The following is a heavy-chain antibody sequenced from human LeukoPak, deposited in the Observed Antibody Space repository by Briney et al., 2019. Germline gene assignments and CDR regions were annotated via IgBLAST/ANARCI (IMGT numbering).Heavy chain of an antibody. CDR1: GYTFTSYD. Sequence: ASVKVSCKASGYTFTSYDINWVRQATGQGLEWMGWMNPNSGNTGYAQKFQGRVTMTRNTSISTAYMELSSLRSEDTAVYYCARGVTIFGVVMSYYYYGMGVWGQGTTVTVSS. CDR2: MNPNSGNT. D-gene: IGHD3-3*01. V-gene: IGHV1-8*01. CDR3: ARGVTIFGVVMSYYYYGMGV. J-gene: IGHJ6*02.